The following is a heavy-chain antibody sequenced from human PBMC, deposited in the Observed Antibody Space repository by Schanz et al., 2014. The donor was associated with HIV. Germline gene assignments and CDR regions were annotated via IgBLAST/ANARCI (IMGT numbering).Heavy chain of an antibody. CDR3: ARGLGAPYYDFRSGYYKGVIYYGMDV. Sequence: QVQLVESGGGVVQPGRSLRLSCAASGFTFSSYGMHWVRQAPGKGLEWVAVIWFDGRNKYYGDSVKGRFMISRDNAKNTLYLQMNSLRAEDTAVYYCARGLGAPYYDFRSGYYKGVIYYGMDVWGQGTTVTVSS. J-gene: IGHJ6*02. V-gene: IGHV3-33*01. D-gene: IGHD3-3*01. CDR1: GFTFSSYG. CDR2: IWFDGRNK.